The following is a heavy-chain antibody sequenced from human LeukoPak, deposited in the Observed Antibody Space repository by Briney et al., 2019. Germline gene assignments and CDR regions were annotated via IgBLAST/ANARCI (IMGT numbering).Heavy chain of an antibody. CDR2: IYYSGST. CDR3: AREGPNCSGGSCDSLGDAFDI. Sequence: SETLSLTCTVSGGSISSYYWSWIRQTPGKGLEWIGYIYYSGSTNFNPSLKSRVTISVDTSKNQFSLKMSSVTAADTAVYFCAREGPNCSGGSCDSLGDAFDIWGQGTMVTVSS. J-gene: IGHJ3*02. D-gene: IGHD2-15*01. CDR1: GGSISSYY. V-gene: IGHV4-59*01.